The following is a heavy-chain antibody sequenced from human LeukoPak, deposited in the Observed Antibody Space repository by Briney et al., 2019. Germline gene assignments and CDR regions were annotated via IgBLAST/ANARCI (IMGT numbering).Heavy chain of an antibody. Sequence: ASVKVSCKASGYTFTGYYMHWVRQAPGQGLEWMGWINPNSGGTNYAQKFQGRVTMTRDTSISTAYMELSRLRSDDTAVYYCARVPGSRGPSDIWGQGTMVTVSS. CDR2: INPNSGGT. CDR3: ARVPGSRGPSDI. CDR1: GYTFTGYY. D-gene: IGHD2-15*01. V-gene: IGHV1-2*02. J-gene: IGHJ3*02.